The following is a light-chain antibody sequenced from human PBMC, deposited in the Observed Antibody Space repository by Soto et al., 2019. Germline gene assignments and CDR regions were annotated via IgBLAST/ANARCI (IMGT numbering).Light chain of an antibody. CDR1: SSDIDTYNY. CDR2: EVT. J-gene: IGLJ1*01. Sequence: QSALTQPASVSGSPGQSITISCTGTSSDIDTYNYVSWYQQHPGKAPKLIIYEVTNRPSGVSNRFSGSKSGDTASLTISGLRAEEEADYYCSSYTSSTDYVLGTGTKRTVL. V-gene: IGLV2-14*01. CDR3: SSYTSSTDYV.